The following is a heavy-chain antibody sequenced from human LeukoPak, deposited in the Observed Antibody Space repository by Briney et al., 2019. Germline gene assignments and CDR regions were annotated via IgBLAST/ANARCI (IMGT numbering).Heavy chain of an antibody. D-gene: IGHD6-6*01. CDR2: IYYSGNT. J-gene: IGHJ6*03. V-gene: IGHV4-39*01. Sequence: SETLSLTCTVSGVSISSSNSYWGWIRQPPGKGLEWIGSIYYSGNTYYNASLKSQVSISIDTSKNQFSLRLTSVTAADTAVYYCARGRHKWGGSSALYYYYMDVWGKGTTVTVSS. CDR3: ARGRHKWGGSSALYYYYMDV. CDR1: GVSISSSNSY.